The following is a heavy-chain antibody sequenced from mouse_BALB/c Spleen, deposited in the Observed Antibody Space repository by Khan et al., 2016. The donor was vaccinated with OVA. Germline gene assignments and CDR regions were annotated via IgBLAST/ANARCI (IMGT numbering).Heavy chain of an antibody. J-gene: IGHJ2*01. CDR1: GYTFTSYW. CDR2: TNPTNGRT. CDR3: ARIRKIVATYFDY. Sequence: VQLQESGAELVKAGASVKMSCKASGYTFTSYWMHWVKQRLGQGLEWFAETNPTNGRTYYNEKLKSKATLTVDKSSSTAYMLLSGPTFEDSAVYYYARIRKIVATYFDYWGQGTTLTVSS. D-gene: IGHD1-1*01. V-gene: IGHV1S81*02.